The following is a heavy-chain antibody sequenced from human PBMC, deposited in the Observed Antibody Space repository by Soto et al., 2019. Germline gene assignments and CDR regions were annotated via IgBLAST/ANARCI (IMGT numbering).Heavy chain of an antibody. J-gene: IGHJ3*02. CDR1: GGSISSSTYY. CDR3: EIETSSGYYPGAADI. D-gene: IGHD3-22*01. CDR2: FYYSGST. V-gene: IGHV4-39*02. Sequence: PSETLSLTCTVSGGSISSSTYYWGWIRQPPGKGLEWIGSFYYSGSTDYNPSLKSRVTISVDTSKNQFSLNLSSVTAADTGVYYCEIETSSGYYPGAADICGQGTMVTVSS.